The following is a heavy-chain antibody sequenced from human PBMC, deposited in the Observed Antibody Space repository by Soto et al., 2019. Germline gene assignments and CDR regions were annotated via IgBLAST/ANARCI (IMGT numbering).Heavy chain of an antibody. CDR3: VRVNLVAGSRYFDD. CDR1: GFTFSDRY. Sequence: EVQLLESGGGLVEPGGSLRLSCAASGFTFSDRYMDWVRQAPERGLEWVGRMRNKANSYIIEYAASVKGRFTISRDDSKNSLYLQMNSLRTEDTAVYYCVRVNLVAGSRYFDDWGQGILVTVSS. D-gene: IGHD6-19*01. J-gene: IGHJ4*02. V-gene: IGHV3-72*01. CDR2: MRNKANSYII.